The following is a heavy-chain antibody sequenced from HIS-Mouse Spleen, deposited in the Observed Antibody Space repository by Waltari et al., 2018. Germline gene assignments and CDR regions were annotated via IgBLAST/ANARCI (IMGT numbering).Heavy chain of an antibody. CDR1: GYSISSGYY. V-gene: IGHV4-38-2*02. Sequence: QVQLQESGPGLVKPSETLSLTCTVSGYSISSGYYWGWIRQPPGKGLEWIGRTYHSGSTYYNPSLKSRVTISVDTSKNQFSLKLSSVTAADTAVYYCARDAKYYYDSSGYYSYYFDYWGQGTLVTVSS. D-gene: IGHD3-22*01. CDR3: ARDAKYYYDSSGYYSYYFDY. CDR2: TYHSGST. J-gene: IGHJ4*02.